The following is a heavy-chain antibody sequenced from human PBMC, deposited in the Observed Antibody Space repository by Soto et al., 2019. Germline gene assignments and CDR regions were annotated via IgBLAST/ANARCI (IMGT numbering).Heavy chain of an antibody. CDR3: ARGAPTRDWFDP. J-gene: IGHJ5*02. Sequence: SETLSLTCTVSGGSISSGGYYWSWIRQHPGKGLEWIGYIYYSGSTYYNPSLKSRVTISVDTSKNQFSLKLSSVTAADTAVYYCARGAPTRDWFDPWGQGTLVTVSS. V-gene: IGHV4-31*03. CDR2: IYYSGST. CDR1: GGSISSGGYY. D-gene: IGHD2-2*01.